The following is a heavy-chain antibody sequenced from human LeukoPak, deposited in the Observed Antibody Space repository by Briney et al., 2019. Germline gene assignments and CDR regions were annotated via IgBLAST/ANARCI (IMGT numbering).Heavy chain of an antibody. V-gene: IGHV3-30*03. CDR2: ISYDGSNK. D-gene: IGHD5-24*01. J-gene: IGHJ5*02. CDR1: GFTFSSYG. Sequence: GGSLRLSCAASGFTFSSYGMHWVRQAPGKGLEWVAVISYDGSNKYYADSVKGRFTISRDNSKNTLYLQMNSLRAEDTAVYYCAREEMATSGDWFDPWGQGTLVTVSS. CDR3: AREEMATSGDWFDP.